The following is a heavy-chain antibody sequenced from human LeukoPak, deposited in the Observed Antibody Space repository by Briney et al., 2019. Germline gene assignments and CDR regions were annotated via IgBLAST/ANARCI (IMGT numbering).Heavy chain of an antibody. CDR1: GYTFTGYY. D-gene: IGHD1-26*01. Sequence: GASVKVSCKASGYTFTGYYMHWVRHAPGQGLEWMGCINPNSGGTNYAQKFQGRVTMTRDTSISTAYMELSRLRSDDTAVYYCARGWELPEDAFDIWGQGTMVTVSS. CDR2: INPNSGGT. J-gene: IGHJ3*02. CDR3: ARGWELPEDAFDI. V-gene: IGHV1-2*02.